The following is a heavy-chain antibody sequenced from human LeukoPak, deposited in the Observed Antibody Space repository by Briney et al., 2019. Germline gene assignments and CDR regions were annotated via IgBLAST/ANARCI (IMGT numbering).Heavy chain of an antibody. V-gene: IGHV3-33*01. CDR3: VRDPQINWNRPSPLS. D-gene: IGHD1-20*01. Sequence: GGSLRLSCAASGFAFSTYGMHWVRQAPGKGLEWVSVIWFDGSTQYYTDSVKGRFTISLDNSKNTLFLQMNSLRAEDTAVYYCVRDPQINWNRPSPLSWGQGTLVTVSS. CDR2: IWFDGSTQ. J-gene: IGHJ5*02. CDR1: GFAFSTYG.